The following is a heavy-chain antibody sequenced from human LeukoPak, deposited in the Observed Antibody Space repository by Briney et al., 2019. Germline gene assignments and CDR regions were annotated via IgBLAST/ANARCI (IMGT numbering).Heavy chain of an antibody. CDR2: FDPEDGET. J-gene: IGHJ4*02. CDR3: ATVGIRRPRFFWSGYYYPDGY. D-gene: IGHD3-3*01. V-gene: IGHV1-24*01. CDR1: GYTLTELS. Sequence: GASVKVSCKVSGYTLTELSMHWVRQAPGKGLEWMGGFDPEDGETIYAQKFQGRVTMTEDTSTDTAYMELSSLRSEDTAVYYCATVGIRRPRFFWSGYYYPDGYWGQGTLVTVSS.